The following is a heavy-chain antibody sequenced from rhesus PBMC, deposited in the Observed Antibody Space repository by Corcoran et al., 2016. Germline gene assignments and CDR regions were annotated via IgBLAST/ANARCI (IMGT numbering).Heavy chain of an antibody. J-gene: IGHJ4*01. CDR2: IYGGSGST. D-gene: IGHD5-36*02. V-gene: IGHV4S7*01. CDR1: GGSISSINW. Sequence: QVQLQESGPGLVKPSETLSLTCAVSGGSISSINWWSWISQSPGKGLEWIGYIYGGSGSTSYNPSLRSRGTSATDTSKNQFSLKLSSVTAADTAVYYCTRRLATVTLSYFDYWGQGVLVTVSS. CDR3: TRRLATVTLSYFDY.